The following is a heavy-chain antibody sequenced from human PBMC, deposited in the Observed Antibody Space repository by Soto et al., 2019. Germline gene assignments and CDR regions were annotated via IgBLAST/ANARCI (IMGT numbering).Heavy chain of an antibody. CDR3: ARVMGYYDSSGYFPATSLFDD. V-gene: IGHV4-31*03. Sequence: PSETLSLTCTVSGGSISSGGYYWSWIRQHPGKGLEWIGYIYYSGSTYYNPSLKSRVTISVDTSKNQFSLKLSSVTAADTAVYYCARVMGYYDSSGYFPATSLFDDWGQGTLVTVSS. J-gene: IGHJ4*02. CDR2: IYYSGST. D-gene: IGHD3-22*01. CDR1: GGSISSGGYY.